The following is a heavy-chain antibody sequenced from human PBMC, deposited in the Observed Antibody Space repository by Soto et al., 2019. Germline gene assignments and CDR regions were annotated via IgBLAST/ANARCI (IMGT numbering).Heavy chain of an antibody. Sequence: QVQLVQSGAEVRKPGASVRVSCKASGYTFTTYAMHWVRQAPGQRLEWMGWINAGNGDTKYSQKFQGRVTITRDTSASTAYMELRSLRSEDTAVHYCARDLPSDFQHWGQGTLVTVSS. CDR3: ARDLPSDFQH. CDR2: INAGNGDT. V-gene: IGHV1-3*01. J-gene: IGHJ1*01. CDR1: GYTFTTYA.